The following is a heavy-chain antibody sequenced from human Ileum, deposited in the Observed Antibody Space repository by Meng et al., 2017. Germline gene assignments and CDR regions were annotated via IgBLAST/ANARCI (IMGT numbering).Heavy chain of an antibody. CDR3: AREFRSSGKAGTFDI. D-gene: IGHD3-22*01. CDR1: GFTLSTHP. CDR2: ISPAGGSQ. J-gene: IGHJ3*02. Sequence: GESLKISCAAPGFTLSTHPAHWVRQAPGKGLEWVAVISPAGGSQSYTDSVKGRFTISRDNSKDTLYLQMNNLSAADTAVYYCAREFRSSGKAGTFDIWGQATVVTVSS. V-gene: IGHV3-30*04.